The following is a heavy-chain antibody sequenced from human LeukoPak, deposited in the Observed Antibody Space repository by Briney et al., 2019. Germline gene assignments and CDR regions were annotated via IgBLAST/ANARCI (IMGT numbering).Heavy chain of an antibody. CDR1: GYTFTGYH. CDR3: ARDRYLTTVTTGYYMDV. J-gene: IGHJ6*03. CDR2: INPNSGGT. Sequence: ASVKVSCKASGYTFTGYHMHWVRQAPGQGLEWMEWINPNSGGTNYAQKFQGRVTMTRDTSISTAYMELSRLRSDDTAVYYCARDRYLTTVTTGYYMDVWGKGTTVTVSS. V-gene: IGHV1-2*02. D-gene: IGHD4-17*01.